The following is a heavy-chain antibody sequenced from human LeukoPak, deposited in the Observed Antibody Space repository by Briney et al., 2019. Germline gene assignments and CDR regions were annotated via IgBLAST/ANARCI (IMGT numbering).Heavy chain of an antibody. J-gene: IGHJ4*02. D-gene: IGHD5-12*01. CDR1: GYTFASYG. V-gene: IGHV1-18*01. CDR3: ARDRERVVATMGYY. CDR2: ISAYNGNT. Sequence: ASVKVSCKASGYTFASYGISWVRQAPGQGLEWMGWISAYNGNTNYAQKLQGRVTMTTDTSTSTAYMELRSLRSDDTAVYYCARDRERVVATMGYYWGQGTLVTVSS.